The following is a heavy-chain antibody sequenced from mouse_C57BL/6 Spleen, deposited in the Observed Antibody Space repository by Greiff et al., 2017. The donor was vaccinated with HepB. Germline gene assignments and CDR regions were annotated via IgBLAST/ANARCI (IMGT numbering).Heavy chain of an antibody. V-gene: IGHV1-18*01. CDR3: ARFYYGSCWYFGV. J-gene: IGHJ1*03. D-gene: IGHD1-1*01. Sequence: EVQLQESGPELVKPGASVKIPCKASGYTFTDYNMDWVKQSHGKSLEWIGDINPNNGGTIYNQKFKGKATLTVDKSSSTAYMELRSLTSEDTAVYYCARFYYGSCWYFGVWGTGTTVTVSS. CDR1: GYTFTDYN. CDR2: INPNNGGT.